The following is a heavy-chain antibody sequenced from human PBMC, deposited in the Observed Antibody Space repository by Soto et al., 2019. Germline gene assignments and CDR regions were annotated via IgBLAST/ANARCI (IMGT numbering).Heavy chain of an antibody. J-gene: IGHJ4*02. CDR3: AREGSDTELDY. CDR2: ISAYNGTA. Sequence: ASVKVSCKASGYTFTSYGISWVRQAPGQGLEWMGWISAYNGTANYAQKFQGRVTITADESTSTAYMELSSLRSEDTAVYYCAREGSDTELDYWGQGTLVTVSS. D-gene: IGHD3-10*01. CDR1: GYTFTSYG. V-gene: IGHV1-18*01.